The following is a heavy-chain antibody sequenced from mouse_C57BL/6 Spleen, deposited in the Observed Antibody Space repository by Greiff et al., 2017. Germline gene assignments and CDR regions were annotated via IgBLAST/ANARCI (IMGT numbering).Heavy chain of an antibody. Sequence: VQLQQSGPELVKPGASVKISCKASGYSFTDYNMNWVKQSNGKSLEWIGVINPNNGTTSYNQKFKGKATLTVDQSSSTAYMQLNSLTSEDSAVYYCAGYYYGSSLYYAMDYWGQGTSVTVSS. CDR1: GYSFTDYN. V-gene: IGHV1-39*01. CDR3: AGYYYGSSLYYAMDY. CDR2: INPNNGTT. J-gene: IGHJ4*01. D-gene: IGHD1-1*01.